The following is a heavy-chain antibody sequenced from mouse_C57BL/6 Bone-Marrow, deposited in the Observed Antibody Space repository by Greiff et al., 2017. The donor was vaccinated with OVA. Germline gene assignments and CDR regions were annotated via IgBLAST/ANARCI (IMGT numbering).Heavy chain of an antibody. CDR2: IDPTNDYT. Sequence: VKLMESGAELARPGASVKMSCKASGYTFTSYTIHWVKQRPGQGLEWIGYIDPTNDYTNYNQKFKGKATLTADKSSSTAYMQLSSLTSEDSAVYYCTRGYYLDYWGQGTTLTVSS. CDR3: TRGYYLDY. J-gene: IGHJ2*01. V-gene: IGHV1-4*01. CDR1: GYTFTSYT.